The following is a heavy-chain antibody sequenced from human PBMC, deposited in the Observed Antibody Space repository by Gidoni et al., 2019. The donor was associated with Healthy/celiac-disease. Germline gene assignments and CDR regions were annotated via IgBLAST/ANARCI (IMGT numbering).Heavy chain of an antibody. CDR3: ARGHLYCPNGVCSLGY. J-gene: IGHJ4*02. CDR2: INPTSGGT. D-gene: IGHD2-8*01. V-gene: IGHV1-2*02. CDR1: GDTFTGYS. Sequence: QGQLVQSGAEVKKPGAAVKVDCKATGDTFTGYSMHWVRQAPGQGLEWMGWINPTSGGTTYAQKFQGRVTMTRDTSISTVYMELSRLRSDDTAVYYCARGHLYCPNGVCSLGYWGQGTLVTVSS.